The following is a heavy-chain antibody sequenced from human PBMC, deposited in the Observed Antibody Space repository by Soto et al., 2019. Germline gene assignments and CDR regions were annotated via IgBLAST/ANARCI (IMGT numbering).Heavy chain of an antibody. D-gene: IGHD3-10*01. J-gene: IGHJ5*02. CDR2: INHSGST. V-gene: IGHV4-34*01. Sequence: SETLSLTCAVYGGSFSGYYWSWIRQPPGKGLEWIGEINHSGSTNYNPSLKSRVTISVDTSKNQVSLKLSSVTAADTAVYYCARGLQGDMVRGVIIQPHHNWFDPWGQGTLVTVSS. CDR3: ARGLQGDMVRGVIIQPHHNWFDP. CDR1: GGSFSGYY.